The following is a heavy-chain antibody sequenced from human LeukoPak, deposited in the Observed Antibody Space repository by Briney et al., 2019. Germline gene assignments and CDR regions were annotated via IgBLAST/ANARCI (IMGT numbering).Heavy chain of an antibody. CDR3: ARASLWGRLSTNYYYYMDV. D-gene: IGHD3-16*02. CDR2: INAYSGNT. J-gene: IGHJ6*03. V-gene: IGHV1-18*01. Sequence: ASVKVSCKASGYTFTSYGISWVRQAPGQGLEWMGWINAYSGNTNYAQKLQGRVTMTTDTSTSTAYMELRSLRSDDTAVYYCARASLWGRLSTNYYYYMDVWGKGTTVTVSS. CDR1: GYTFTSYG.